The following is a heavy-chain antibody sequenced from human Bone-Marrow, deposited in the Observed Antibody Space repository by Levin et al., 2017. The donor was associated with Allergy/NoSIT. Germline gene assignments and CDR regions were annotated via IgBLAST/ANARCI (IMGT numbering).Heavy chain of an antibody. D-gene: IGHD4-23*01. Sequence: ASVKVSCKASGSSFGSYGITWVRQAPGQGLEWMGRIVPIFETANYAQKFRDRITLTADKSTITAYMQLENLRSDDTAVYYCARVLGEEYGGTYRYWGQGTLVTVSS. V-gene: IGHV1-69*06. CDR3: ARVLGEEYGGTYRY. CDR1: GSSFGSYG. CDR2: IVPIFETA. J-gene: IGHJ4*02.